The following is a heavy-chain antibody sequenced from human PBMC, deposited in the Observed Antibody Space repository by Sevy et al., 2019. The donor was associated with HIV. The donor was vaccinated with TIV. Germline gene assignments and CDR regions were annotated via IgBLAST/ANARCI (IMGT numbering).Heavy chain of an antibody. CDR2: ISSSSSTI. CDR1: GFTFSSYS. V-gene: IGHV3-48*02. D-gene: IGHD3-22*01. J-gene: IGHJ2*01. CDR3: ARAYDSSGYTGRAWYFDL. Sequence: GGSLRLSCAVSGFTFSSYSMNWVRQAPGKGLEWVSYISSSSSTIYYADSVKGRFTISRDNAKNSLYLQMNSLRDEDTAVYYCARAYDSSGYTGRAWYFDLWGRGTLVTVSS.